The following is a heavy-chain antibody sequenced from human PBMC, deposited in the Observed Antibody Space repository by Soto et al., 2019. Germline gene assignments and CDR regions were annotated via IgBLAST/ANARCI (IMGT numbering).Heavy chain of an antibody. J-gene: IGHJ4*02. CDR3: ATDLYCGGGSCYSRVFGY. Sequence: EVQVLESGGGLVQPGGSLRLSCATSGFTFSSYAMSWVRQAPGKGLDWVSSVSGSGSSTYYADSVTGRFTISRDNSNNTLYMQMNSLRAEDTAVYYCATDLYCGGGSCYSRVFGYWGQGSLVTVSS. D-gene: IGHD2-15*01. CDR1: GFTFSSYA. CDR2: VSGSGSST. V-gene: IGHV3-23*01.